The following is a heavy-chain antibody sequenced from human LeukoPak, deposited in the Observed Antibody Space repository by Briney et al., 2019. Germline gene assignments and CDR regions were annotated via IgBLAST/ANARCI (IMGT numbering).Heavy chain of an antibody. CDR2: ISAYNGHT. J-gene: IGHJ4*02. Sequence: ASVKVSCKASGYTFTDYGINWVRQAPGQGLEWMGWISAYNGHTNYAQNLQGRVTLTTDTSTSTAYMELRSLRSDDTAVYYCARETDFWSGYYTPYYFDYWGQGTLVTLSS. V-gene: IGHV1-18*01. CDR1: GYTFTDYG. D-gene: IGHD3-3*01. CDR3: ARETDFWSGYYTPYYFDY.